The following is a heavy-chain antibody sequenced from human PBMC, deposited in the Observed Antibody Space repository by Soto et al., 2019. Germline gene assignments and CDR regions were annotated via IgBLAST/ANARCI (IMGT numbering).Heavy chain of an antibody. Sequence: QVQLVQSGAEVKKPGASVKVSCKASGHTFTGHHMHWVRQAPGQGLEWMGYIDLDNDNRASAQKFQGRVTTTRDTSITTAYMELSGLRSDDTAVYYCGLEPTGTGGFDYWGQGTRVTVSS. J-gene: IGHJ4*02. D-gene: IGHD7-27*01. CDR3: GLEPTGTGGFDY. CDR1: GHTFTGHH. V-gene: IGHV1-2*02. CDR2: IDLDNDNR.